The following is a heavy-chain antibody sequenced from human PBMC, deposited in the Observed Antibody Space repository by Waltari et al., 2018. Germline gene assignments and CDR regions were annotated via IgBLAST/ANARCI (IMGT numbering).Heavy chain of an antibody. CDR2: IYYSGST. V-gene: IGHV4-39*01. CDR3: AMRCSSTSCYYWFDP. J-gene: IGHJ5*02. Sequence: QLQLQESGPGLVKPSETLSLTCTVSGGSISSSSYYWGWIRQPPGKGLERIGSIYYSGSTYYKPSLEGRVTLAVDTSKNQFSLKLSSVTAADTAVYYCAMRCSSTSCYYWFDPWGQGTLVTVSS. D-gene: IGHD2-2*01. CDR1: GGSISSSSYY.